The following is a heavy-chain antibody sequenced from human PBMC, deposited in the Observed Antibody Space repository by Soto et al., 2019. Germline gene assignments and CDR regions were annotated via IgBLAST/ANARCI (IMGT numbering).Heavy chain of an antibody. CDR2: IKQDGSEK. CDR3: ARDSGSYTRGFCYYGMDV. CDR1: GFTFSSYW. Sequence: PASGFTFSSYWMSWVRQAPGKGLEWVANIKQDGSEKYYVDSVKGRFTISRDNAKNSLYLQMNSLRAEDTAVYYCARDSGSYTRGFCYYGMDVWGQGTTVTVSS. D-gene: IGHD1-26*01. J-gene: IGHJ6*02. V-gene: IGHV3-7*01.